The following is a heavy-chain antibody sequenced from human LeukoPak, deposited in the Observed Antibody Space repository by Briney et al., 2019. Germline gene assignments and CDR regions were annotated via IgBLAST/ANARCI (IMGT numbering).Heavy chain of an antibody. CDR1: GFTVSSYL. CDR2: FYVGGPT. V-gene: IGHV3-66*02. D-gene: IGHD1-7*01. J-gene: IGHJ4*02. Sequence: GGSLRLSCAASGFTVSSYLMNWVRQAPGKGLEWVSVFYVGGPTYYADSVKGRFTISRDNSKNTLYLQMNSLRAEDTAVYYCARDFSWNYVRTFDYWGQGTLVTVSS. CDR3: ARDFSWNYVRTFDY.